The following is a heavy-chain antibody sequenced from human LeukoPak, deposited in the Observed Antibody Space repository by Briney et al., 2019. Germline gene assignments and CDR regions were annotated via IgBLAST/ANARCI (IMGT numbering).Heavy chain of an antibody. CDR3: ARGYYYDSSGYYYGAFDI. V-gene: IGHV3-33*01. CDR2: IWYDGSNK. D-gene: IGHD3-22*01. CDR1: GFTFSSYG. J-gene: IGHJ3*02. Sequence: GGSLRLSCAASGFTFSSYGMHWVRQAPGKGLEWVAVIWYDGSNKYYADSVKGRFTISRDNSKNTLYLQMNSLRAEDTAVYYCARGYYYDSSGYYYGAFDIWGQGTMVTVSS.